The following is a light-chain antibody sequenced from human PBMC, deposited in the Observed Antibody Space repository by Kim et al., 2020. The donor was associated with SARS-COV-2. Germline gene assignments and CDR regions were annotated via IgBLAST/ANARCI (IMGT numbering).Light chain of an antibody. Sequence: GQSVTISCTGTRSDVGGYNYVSWYQQHPGKAPKLMIYEVSKRPSGVPDRFSGSKSGNTASLTVSGLQAEDEADYYCSSCAGTSIFVFGGGTQLTVL. V-gene: IGLV2-8*01. CDR2: EVS. CDR3: SSCAGTSIFV. CDR1: RSDVGGYNY. J-gene: IGLJ2*01.